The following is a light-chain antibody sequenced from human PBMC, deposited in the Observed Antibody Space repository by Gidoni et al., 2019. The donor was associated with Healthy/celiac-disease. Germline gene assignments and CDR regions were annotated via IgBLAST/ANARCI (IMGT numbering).Light chain of an antibody. CDR3: RQLNSYQLT. Sequence: DILLTQSPSFLSASVGDRVTVTCRARQGISSYLAWYQQKPGKAPKLLIYAASTLQSGVPSRFSGSGSGTEFTLTISSLQPEDFATYYCRQLNSYQLTFGGGTKVEIK. J-gene: IGKJ4*01. CDR2: AAS. V-gene: IGKV1-9*01. CDR1: QGISSY.